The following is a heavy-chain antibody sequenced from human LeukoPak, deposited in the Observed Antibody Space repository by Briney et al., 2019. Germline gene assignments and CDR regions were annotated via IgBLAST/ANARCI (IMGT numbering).Heavy chain of an antibody. CDR1: GFTFSSYS. CDR2: ISSSSSYI. V-gene: IGHV3-21*01. J-gene: IGHJ4*02. Sequence: GGSLRLSCAASGFTFSSYSMNWVRQAPGKGLEWVSFISSSSSYIYYADSVKGRFTISRDNAKNSLYLQMNSLRAEDTAVYYCARDVAAAGSPLPEDYWGQGTLVTVSS. CDR3: ARDVAAAGSPLPEDY. D-gene: IGHD6-13*01.